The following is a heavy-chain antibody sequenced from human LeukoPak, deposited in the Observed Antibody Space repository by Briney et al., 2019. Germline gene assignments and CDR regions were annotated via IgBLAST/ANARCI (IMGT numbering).Heavy chain of an antibody. CDR1: GFTFDDYG. D-gene: IGHD3-10*01. CDR2: INWNGGST. Sequence: PGGSLRLSCAASGFTFDDYGMSWVRQVPGKGLEWVSGINWNGGSTGYADSVKGRFTISRDNAKNSLYLQMNSLRAEDTALYYCASHGSGSTLYYYYMDVWGKGTTVTVSS. V-gene: IGHV3-20*04. CDR3: ASHGSGSTLYYYYMDV. J-gene: IGHJ6*03.